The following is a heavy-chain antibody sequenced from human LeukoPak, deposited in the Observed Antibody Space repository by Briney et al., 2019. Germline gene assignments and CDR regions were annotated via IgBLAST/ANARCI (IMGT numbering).Heavy chain of an antibody. J-gene: IGHJ5*02. CDR1: VFTFGSYA. D-gene: IGHD2-2*02. CDR3: ARDQDIVVVPAAISWCDP. CDR2: ISGCGGST. Sequence: GGSVRLSCESSVFTFGSYAMSWVRQAPGKGLEGVSAISGCGGSTYYADSVKGRFTISRDNSKNTLYLQMNSLREEDRAVYYCARDQDIVVVPAAISWCDPWEEGTLVSVS. V-gene: IGHV3-23*01.